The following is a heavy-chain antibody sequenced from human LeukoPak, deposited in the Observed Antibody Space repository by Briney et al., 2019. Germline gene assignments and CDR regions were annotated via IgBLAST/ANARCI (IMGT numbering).Heavy chain of an antibody. CDR1: GFTFSSYS. CDR3: ARDPSGYCSSTSCYGWFDP. D-gene: IGHD2-2*01. Sequence: GGSPRLSCAASGFTFSSYSMNWVRQAPGKGLEWVSSISSSSSYIYYADSVKGRFTISRDNAKNSLYLQMNSLRAEDTAVYYCARDPSGYCSSTSCYGWFDPWGQGTLVTVSS. J-gene: IGHJ5*02. V-gene: IGHV3-21*01. CDR2: ISSSSSYI.